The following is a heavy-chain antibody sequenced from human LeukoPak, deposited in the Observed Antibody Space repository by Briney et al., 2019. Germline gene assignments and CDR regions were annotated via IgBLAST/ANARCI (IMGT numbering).Heavy chain of an antibody. V-gene: IGHV3-33*06. J-gene: IGHJ4*02. Sequence: PGRSLRLSCAASGFTFSSYGMHWVRQAPGKGLEWVAVIWYDGSNKYYADSVKGRFTISRDNSKNTLYLQMNSLRAEDTAVYYCAKVAWFLEWLSPFDYWGQGTLVTVSS. CDR2: IWYDGSNK. D-gene: IGHD3-3*01. CDR3: AKVAWFLEWLSPFDY. CDR1: GFTFSSYG.